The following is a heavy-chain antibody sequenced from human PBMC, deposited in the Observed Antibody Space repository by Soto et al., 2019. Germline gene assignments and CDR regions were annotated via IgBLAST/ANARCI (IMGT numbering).Heavy chain of an antibody. J-gene: IGHJ1*01. D-gene: IGHD1-7*01. CDR2: IFYSGDT. Sequence: VQLQGSGPGLLKPSQTLSLTCTVSGASVNTGDYYWSYMRQPPGKGLEWLGYIFYSGDTYYNPSLKSRATISLNTSRNQFSLTLTSVTDADTALYYCVGTGTTDDFWGQGTLVTVSS. CDR1: GASVNTGDYY. CDR3: VGTGTTDDF. V-gene: IGHV4-30-4*01.